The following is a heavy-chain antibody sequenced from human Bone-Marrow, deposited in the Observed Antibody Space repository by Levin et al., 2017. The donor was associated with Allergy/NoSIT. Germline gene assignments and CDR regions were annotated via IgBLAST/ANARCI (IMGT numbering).Heavy chain of an antibody. Sequence: GESLKISCKVSGYTLKEISIHWVRQAPGKGLEWMGGFDPEDGETIYAQKFQGRVIMTQDTSTETAYMDLSSLRSEDTAVYYCATDTGVYYGNDRFYYGMDVWGQGTTVTVSS. CDR1: GYTLKEIS. CDR3: ATDTGVYYGNDRFYYGMDV. CDR2: FDPEDGET. D-gene: IGHD2-8*01. J-gene: IGHJ6*02. V-gene: IGHV1-24*01.